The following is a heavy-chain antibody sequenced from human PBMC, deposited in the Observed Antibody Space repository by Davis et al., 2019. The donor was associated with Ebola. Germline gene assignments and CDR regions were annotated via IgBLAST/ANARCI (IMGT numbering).Heavy chain of an antibody. V-gene: IGHV3-30*18. Sequence: PGGSLKLSSAPSGFPFSTHGMPWFPQAPGKGLEGVAVISYDGSNKYYADSVKGRFTISRDNSKNTLYLQMDSLRAEDTAVYYCAKEAGRSTSSGGSWGQGTLVSVSS. CDR1: GFPFSTHG. J-gene: IGHJ4*02. D-gene: IGHD6-6*01. CDR3: AKEAGRSTSSGGS. CDR2: ISYDGSNK.